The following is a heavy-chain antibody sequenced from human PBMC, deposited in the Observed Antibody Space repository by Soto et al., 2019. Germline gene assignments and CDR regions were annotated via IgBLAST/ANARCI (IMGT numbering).Heavy chain of an antibody. CDR2: ISYDGSNK. V-gene: IGHV3-30-3*01. J-gene: IGHJ4*02. CDR3: ARDLGAPLNYFDY. Sequence: GGSLRLSCAASGFTFSSYAMHWVRQAPGKGLEWVAVISYDGSNKYYADSVKGRFTISRDNSKNTLYLQMNSLRAEDTAVYYCARDLGAPLNYFDYWGQGTLVTVSS. CDR1: GFTFSSYA.